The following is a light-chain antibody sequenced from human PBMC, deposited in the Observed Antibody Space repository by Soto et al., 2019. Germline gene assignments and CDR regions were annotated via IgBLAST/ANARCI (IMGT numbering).Light chain of an antibody. V-gene: IGKV3-20*01. J-gene: IGKJ1*01. CDR3: QQYVSSVT. CDR2: GAS. Sequence: DIVLTQSPGSLSLSPGEGATLSCRASQSVDSSFFAWYQQKPGQAPRLLIYGASKRATGTPDRFSGSGSGTDFTLTITRLEPEDFAVYYCQQYVSSVTFGQGTKVEI. CDR1: QSVDSSF.